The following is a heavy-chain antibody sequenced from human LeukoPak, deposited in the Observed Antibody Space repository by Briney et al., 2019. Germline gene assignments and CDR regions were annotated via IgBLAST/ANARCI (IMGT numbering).Heavy chain of an antibody. D-gene: IGHD3-10*01. V-gene: IGHV1-18*01. Sequence: GASVKLSCKASGYTFTSSGISWVRQAPGQGLEWMGWMSAYNGNTNYAQKLQGRVTMNTDTSTSTAYMELRSLRSDDTAVYYCARAPPNSYYGSGSYPLGYWGQGTLVTVSS. CDR2: MSAYNGNT. J-gene: IGHJ4*02. CDR3: ARAPPNSYYGSGSYPLGY. CDR1: GYTFTSSG.